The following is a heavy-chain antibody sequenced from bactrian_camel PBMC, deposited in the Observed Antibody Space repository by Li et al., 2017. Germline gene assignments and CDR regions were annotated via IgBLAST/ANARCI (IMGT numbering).Heavy chain of an antibody. V-gene: IGHV3S54*01. CDR3: AADSSYQPGPARYGGGWCGLTLSVYDY. J-gene: IGHJ4*01. Sequence: VQLVESGGGSVQAGGSLRLSCAASGNTYSTNCMGWFRQAPGKEPEGVAVFYTGGGPIYYADSVEGRFTISRDNAKNTVYLQMNGLKSEDTALYYCAADSSYQPGPARYGGGWCGLTLSVYDYWGQGTQVTVS. D-gene: IGHD6*01. CDR2: FYTGGGPI. CDR1: GNTYSTNC.